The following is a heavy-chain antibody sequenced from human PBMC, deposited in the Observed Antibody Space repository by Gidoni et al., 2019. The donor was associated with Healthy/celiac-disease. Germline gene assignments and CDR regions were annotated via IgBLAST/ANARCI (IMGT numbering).Heavy chain of an antibody. CDR2: ISVDTGKS. CDR3: ARDGGYCSSTSCYGGLEF. D-gene: IGHD2-2*01. J-gene: IGHJ4*02. CDR1: GYSFASHG. Sequence: VQLVQSGPEVKDPGASVTVSCKTSGYSFASHGINWVRQVPGQGLAWMGWISVDTGKSKYAQEFQDRVTVTTDTFTSTVYMELRTLTSDDTAVYFCARDGGYCSSTSCYGGLEFWGPGTLVTVSS. V-gene: IGHV1-18*01.